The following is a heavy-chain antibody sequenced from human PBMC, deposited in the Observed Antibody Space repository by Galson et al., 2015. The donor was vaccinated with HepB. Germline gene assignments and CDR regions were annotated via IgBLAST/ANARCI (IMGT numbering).Heavy chain of an antibody. V-gene: IGHV3-74*01. CDR1: GFIFSRYW. Sequence: SLRLSCAASGFIFSRYWMHWVRQAPGKGLEWVSRMNSDGSSTTYADSVKGRFTISRDNAKNTLYLQMNSLRAEDTAVYYCARARRYYGSGSSFDYWGQGTLVTVSS. CDR2: MNSDGSST. D-gene: IGHD3-10*01. J-gene: IGHJ4*02. CDR3: ARARRYYGSGSSFDY.